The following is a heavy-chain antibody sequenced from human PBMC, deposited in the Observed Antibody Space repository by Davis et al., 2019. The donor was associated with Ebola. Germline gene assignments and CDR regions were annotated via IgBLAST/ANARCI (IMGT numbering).Heavy chain of an antibody. Sequence: SVKVSCKASGGTFSSYAISWVRQAPGQGLEWMGGIIPIFGTANYAQKFKGRVTITADESTSTAYMELSSLRSEDTAVYYCARDSTTTNWGSDYWGQGTLVTVSS. CDR1: GGTFSSYA. V-gene: IGHV1-69*13. D-gene: IGHD7-27*01. J-gene: IGHJ4*02. CDR3: ARDSTTTNWGSDY. CDR2: IIPIFGTA.